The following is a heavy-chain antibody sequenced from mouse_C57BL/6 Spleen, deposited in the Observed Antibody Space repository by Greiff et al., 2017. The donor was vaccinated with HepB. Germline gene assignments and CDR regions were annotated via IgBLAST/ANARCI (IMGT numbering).Heavy chain of an antibody. J-gene: IGHJ4*01. CDR2: ISSGSSTI. CDR1: GFTFSDYG. CDR3: ARDKNYAMDY. V-gene: IGHV5-17*01. Sequence: EVKLVESGGGLVKPGGSLKLSCAASGFTFSDYGMHWVRQAPEKGLEWVAYISSGSSTIYYADTVKGRFTISRDNAKNTLFLQMTSLRSEDTAMYYCARDKNYAMDYWGQRTSVTVSS.